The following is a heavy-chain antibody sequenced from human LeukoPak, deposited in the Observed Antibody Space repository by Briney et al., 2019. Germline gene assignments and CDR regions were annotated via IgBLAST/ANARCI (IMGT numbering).Heavy chain of an antibody. CDR2: IKYDASST. CDR3: ASCEGGSSWYYFDY. D-gene: IGHD6-13*01. V-gene: IGHV3-74*01. Sequence: GGSLRLSCADSGFTFSSHWMHWVRQAPGKGLVWVSRIKYDASSTSYADSVKGRFTISRDNAKSTLYLQMNSLRAEDTAVYYCASCEGGSSWYYFDYWGQGTLVTVSS. CDR1: GFTFSSHW. J-gene: IGHJ4*02.